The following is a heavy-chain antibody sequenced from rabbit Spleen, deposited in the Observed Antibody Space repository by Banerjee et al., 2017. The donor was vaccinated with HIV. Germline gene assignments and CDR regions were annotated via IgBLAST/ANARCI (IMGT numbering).Heavy chain of an antibody. CDR1: GFSFSGSYW. V-gene: IGHV1S45*01. CDR3: VRGASSTGYYSL. Sequence: QEQLVESGGGLVKPGASLTLICTASGFSFSGSYWICWVRQAPGKGLEWIGYIDLVFGSTYYASWVNGRFTISSHNAQNTLYLQLNSLTAADTATYFCVRGASSTGYYSLWGPGTLVTVS. J-gene: IGHJ4*01. D-gene: IGHD1-1*01. CDR2: IDLVFGST.